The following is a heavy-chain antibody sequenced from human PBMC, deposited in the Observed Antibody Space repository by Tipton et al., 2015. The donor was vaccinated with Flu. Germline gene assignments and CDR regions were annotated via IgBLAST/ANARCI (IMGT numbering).Heavy chain of an antibody. CDR3: VRDYSDWYAGTFDF. Sequence: SLRLSCAASGFTFSSYWMSWVRQAPGKGLEWVANIKQDGSEKYYVDSVKGRFTISRDNAKNSLYLQMNSLRAEDTAVYYCVRDYSDWYAGTFDFWGRGTQVTVSS. J-gene: IGHJ4*02. CDR1: GFTFSSYW. CDR2: IKQDGSEK. V-gene: IGHV3-7*01. D-gene: IGHD6-19*01.